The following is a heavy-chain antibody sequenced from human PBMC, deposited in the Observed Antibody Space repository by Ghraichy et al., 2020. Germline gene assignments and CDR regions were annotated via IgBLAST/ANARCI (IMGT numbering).Heavy chain of an antibody. V-gene: IGHV4-59*01. CDR3: ARAEVGYYDSSGYPAWYFDL. J-gene: IGHJ2*01. Sequence: SETLSLTCTVSGGSINSYYWSWIRQPPGKGLEWIGYIYYSGSTNYNPSLKSRVTISVDTSKNQFSLKLSSVTAADTAVYYCARAEVGYYDSSGYPAWYFDLWGRGTLVTVSS. CDR1: GGSINSYY. D-gene: IGHD3-22*01. CDR2: IYYSGST.